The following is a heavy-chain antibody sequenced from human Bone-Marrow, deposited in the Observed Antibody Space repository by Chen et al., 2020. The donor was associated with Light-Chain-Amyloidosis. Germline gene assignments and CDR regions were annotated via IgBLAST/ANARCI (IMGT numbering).Heavy chain of an antibody. CDR2: IYPDDSDA. V-gene: IGHV5-51*01. Sequence: EVQLEKSGPEVKKPGESLKISCKGSGYTFPNYWIGWVRQMHGKGLEWMGVIYPDDSDARYSPSFEGQVTISADKSITTAYLQWRSLKASDTAMYYCARRRDGYNFDYWGQGTLVTVSS. CDR1: GYTFPNYW. CDR3: ARRRDGYNFDY. D-gene: IGHD5-12*01. J-gene: IGHJ4*02.